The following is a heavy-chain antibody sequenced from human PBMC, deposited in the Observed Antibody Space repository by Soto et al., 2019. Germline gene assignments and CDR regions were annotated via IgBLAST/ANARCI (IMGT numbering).Heavy chain of an antibody. Sequence: QVQLVESGGGVVQPGGSLRLSCAASGFTFRSYGMHWVRQAPGKGLEWVAVMWFDGSNKFYADSVKGRFTISRDNSKSTLYLQMNSLRAEDTAVYYCARVDSSGGAGPFDYWGQGTLVTVSS. V-gene: IGHV3-33*03. CDR1: GFTFRSYG. CDR2: MWFDGSNK. CDR3: ARVDSSGGAGPFDY. J-gene: IGHJ4*02. D-gene: IGHD6-19*01.